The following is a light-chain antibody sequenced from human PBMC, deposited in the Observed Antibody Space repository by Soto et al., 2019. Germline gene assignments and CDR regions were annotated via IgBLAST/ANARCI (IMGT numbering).Light chain of an antibody. Sequence: QSVLTQPPSASGTPGQRVTMSCSGSSSNIRSNNVYWYQKFPGAAPKLLIYNNNQRPSGVPDRFSGSKSGTSASLAISGLRSEDEADYYCASWDDSLSGVVFGGGTKVTVL. CDR3: ASWDDSLSGVV. J-gene: IGLJ2*01. CDR2: NNN. CDR1: SSNIRSNN. V-gene: IGLV1-47*01.